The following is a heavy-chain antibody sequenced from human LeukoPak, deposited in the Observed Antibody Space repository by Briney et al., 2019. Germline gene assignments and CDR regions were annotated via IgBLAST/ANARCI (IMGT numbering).Heavy chain of an antibody. Sequence: ASVTVSCKASGYTFTNYGISWLRPAPGQGREWMGWISPYNDYTNYPQKLQGRVTMTTDTSTSTGYMELRSLRSDDTAVYYCARWDCSSTSCYAGAFDMWGQGTMVTVSS. V-gene: IGHV1-18*04. D-gene: IGHD2-2*01. CDR3: ARWDCSSTSCYAGAFDM. J-gene: IGHJ3*02. CDR1: GYTFTNYG. CDR2: ISPYNDYT.